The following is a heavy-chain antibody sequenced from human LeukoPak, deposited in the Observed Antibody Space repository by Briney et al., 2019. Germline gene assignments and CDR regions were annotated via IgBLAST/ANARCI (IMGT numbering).Heavy chain of an antibody. J-gene: IGHJ6*02. CDR3: ARPGQLGSLYYGLDV. Sequence: PSETLSLTCAVYGGSFSGYYWSWIRQPPGKGLEWIGEINHSGSTNYNPSLKSRVTISVDTSKNQFSLKLSSVTAADTAMYYCARPGQLGSLYYGLDVWGQGTSVIVSS. D-gene: IGHD7-27*01. V-gene: IGHV4-34*01. CDR2: INHSGST. CDR1: GGSFSGYY.